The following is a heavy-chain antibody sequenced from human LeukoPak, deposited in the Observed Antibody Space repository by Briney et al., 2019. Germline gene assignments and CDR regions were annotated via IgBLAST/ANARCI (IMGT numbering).Heavy chain of an antibody. V-gene: IGHV4-34*01. J-gene: IGHJ4*02. CDR3: ARGRLDRGYSYGYGPILDY. D-gene: IGHD5-18*01. CDR1: GGSFSGYY. Sequence: PSETLSLTCAVYGGSFSGYYWSWIRQPPGKGLEWIGEINHSGSTNYNPSLKSRVTISVDTSKNQFSLKLSSVTAADTAVYYCARGRLDRGYSYGYGPILDYWGQGTLVIVSS. CDR2: INHSGST.